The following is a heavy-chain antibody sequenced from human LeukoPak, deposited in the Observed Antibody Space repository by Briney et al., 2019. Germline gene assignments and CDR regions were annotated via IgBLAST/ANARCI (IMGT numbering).Heavy chain of an antibody. CDR1: GYTFTSYG. D-gene: IGHD2-15*01. CDR3: AREGCSGGSCYVNFDY. J-gene: IGHJ4*02. Sequence: ASVKVSCKASGYTFTSYGISWVRQAPGQGLEWMGWISAYNGNTNYAQKLQGRVTMTTDTSTSTAYMELRSLRSDDTAVYYCAREGCSGGSCYVNFDYWGQGTLVTVSS. V-gene: IGHV1-18*01. CDR2: ISAYNGNT.